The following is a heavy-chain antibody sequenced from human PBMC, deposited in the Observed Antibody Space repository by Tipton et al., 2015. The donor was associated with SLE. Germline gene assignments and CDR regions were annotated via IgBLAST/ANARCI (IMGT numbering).Heavy chain of an antibody. CDR3: ARDLAALYYYYGMDV. D-gene: IGHD6-25*01. V-gene: IGHV3-20*04. CDR1: GFTFSSYW. Sequence: SLRLSCAASGFTFSSYWMSWVRQAPGKGLEWVSGINWNGGSTGYADSVKGRFTISRDNAKNSLYLQMNSLRAEDTALYYCARDLAALYYYYGMDVWGQGTTVTVSS. J-gene: IGHJ6*02. CDR2: INWNGGST.